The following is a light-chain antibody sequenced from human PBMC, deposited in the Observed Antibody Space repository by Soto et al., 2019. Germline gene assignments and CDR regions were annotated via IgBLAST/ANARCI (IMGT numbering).Light chain of an antibody. CDR3: QQFNNYPFT. CDR1: QGISSA. V-gene: IGKV1D-13*01. Sequence: AIQLTQSPSSLSASVGVRVTITCRASQGISSALAWYQQTPGKPPKLLIYDASSLEIGVPSRFSGSGSVTDFTLTISSLQPEDFATYYCQQFNNYPFTFGPGTKVDIK. CDR2: DAS. J-gene: IGKJ3*01.